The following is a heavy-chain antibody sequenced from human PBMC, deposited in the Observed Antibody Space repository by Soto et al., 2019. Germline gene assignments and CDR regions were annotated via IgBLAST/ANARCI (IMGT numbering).Heavy chain of an antibody. D-gene: IGHD3-3*01. CDR3: ARHAYDFWSGHPNPRYYYGMDV. V-gene: IGHV5-51*01. CDR1: GYNFTNYW. CDR2: IYPGDSDT. Sequence: GESLKISCKGSGYNFTNYWIGWVRQMPGKGLESMGIIYPGDSDTRYSPSLQGQVTISVDKSISTAYLQWSSLKATDTAMYYCARHAYDFWSGHPNPRYYYGMDVWGQGTTVTVSS. J-gene: IGHJ6*02.